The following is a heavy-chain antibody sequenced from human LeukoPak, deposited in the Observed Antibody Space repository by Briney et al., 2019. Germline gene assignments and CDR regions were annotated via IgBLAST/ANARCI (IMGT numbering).Heavy chain of an antibody. J-gene: IGHJ1*01. D-gene: IGHD4-17*01. CDR3: AKEIYGDSTGGRFQQ. CDR2: ISGSGGST. CDR1: GFTFSTYG. V-gene: IGHV3-23*01. Sequence: GGTLRLSCAASGFTFSTYGMSWVRQAPGKGLEWVSAISGSGGSTYSADSVKGRFTISRDNSKNTLYLQMNSLRAEDTAVYYCAKEIYGDSTGGRFQQWGQGTLVTVSS.